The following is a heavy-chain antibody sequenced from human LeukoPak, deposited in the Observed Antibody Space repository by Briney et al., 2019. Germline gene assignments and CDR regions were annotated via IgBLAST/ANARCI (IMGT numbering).Heavy chain of an antibody. CDR2: IYYSGST. CDR3: ARAVYYDFWSGYPDHYYMDV. V-gene: IGHV4-59*01. CDR1: GGSISSYY. Sequence: SETLSLTCTVSGGSISSYYWSWIRQPPGKGLEWIGYIYYSGSTNYNPSLKSRVTISVDTSKNQFSLKLSSVTAADTTVCYYARAVYYDFWSGYPDHYYMDVWGKGTTVTVSS. J-gene: IGHJ6*03. D-gene: IGHD3-3*01.